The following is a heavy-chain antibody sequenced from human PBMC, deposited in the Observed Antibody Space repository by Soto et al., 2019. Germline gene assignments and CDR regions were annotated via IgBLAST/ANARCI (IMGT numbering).Heavy chain of an antibody. V-gene: IGHV3-30*18. CDR3: AKDVLERWSHFDY. Sequence: QVQLVESGGGVVQPGRSLRLSCAASGFTFSSYGMHWVRQAPGKGLEWVAVISYDGSNKYYADSVKGRFTISRDNSKNTLYLQMNSLRAEDTAVYYCAKDVLERWSHFDYWGQGTLVTVSS. CDR1: GFTFSSYG. D-gene: IGHD3-3*01. CDR2: ISYDGSNK. J-gene: IGHJ4*02.